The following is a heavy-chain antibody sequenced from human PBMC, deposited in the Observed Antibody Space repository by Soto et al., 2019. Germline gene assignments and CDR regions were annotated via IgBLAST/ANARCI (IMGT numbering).Heavy chain of an antibody. V-gene: IGHV3-23*01. D-gene: IGHD3-10*01. CDR1: GFTFSRNA. Sequence: EVQLLESGGGLVQPGRSLRISCFASGFTFSRNAMSWVRQAPGKGLEWVSAISASGGTTYSADSVKGRFAVSRDNSNNTLYLQMDSLSAEDTAVYYCAKQRADFGSGSDTFYLDNWGQGSLVTVSS. J-gene: IGHJ4*02. CDR2: ISASGGTT. CDR3: AKQRADFGSGSDTFYLDN.